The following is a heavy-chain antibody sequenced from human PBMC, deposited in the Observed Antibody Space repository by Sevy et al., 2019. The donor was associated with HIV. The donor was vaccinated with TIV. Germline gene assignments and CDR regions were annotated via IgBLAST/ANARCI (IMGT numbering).Heavy chain of an antibody. D-gene: IGHD4-17*01. Sequence: SETLSLTCAVYGGSFSGYYWSWIRQPPGKGLEWIGEINHSGSTNYNPSLKSRVTISVDTSKNQFSLKLSSVTAADTAVYYCAILHLQTTVMVPLYYYYGMDVWDQGTTVTVSS. CDR3: AILHLQTTVMVPLYYYYGMDV. J-gene: IGHJ6*02. CDR1: GGSFSGYY. CDR2: INHSGST. V-gene: IGHV4-34*01.